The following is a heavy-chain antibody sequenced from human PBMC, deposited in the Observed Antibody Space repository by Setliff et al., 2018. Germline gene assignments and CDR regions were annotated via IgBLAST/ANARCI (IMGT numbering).Heavy chain of an antibody. CDR3: VRDRAAIVVGPPTAAFDI. CDR1: GYAFITFG. Sequence: ASVKVSCKTSGYAFITFGMSWVRQAPGQGLGWMGWNSVYARRFQGRVTMTTDTSTGTADMEVRSLRSDDTAQYYCVRDRAAIVVGPPTAAFDIWGQGTMVTVSS. V-gene: IGHV1-18*01. CDR2: NSV. D-gene: IGHD2-2*01. J-gene: IGHJ3*02.